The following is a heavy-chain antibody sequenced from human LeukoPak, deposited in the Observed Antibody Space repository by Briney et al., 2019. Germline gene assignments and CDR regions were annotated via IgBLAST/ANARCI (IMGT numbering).Heavy chain of an antibody. CDR2: INHSGST. Sequence: SETLSLTCAVYGGSFSGYYWSWIRQPPGRGLEWIGEINHSGSTNYNPSLKSRVTISVDTSKNQFSLKLSSVTAADTAVYYCARGPVFTKANFDYWGQGTLVTVSS. D-gene: IGHD2-21*01. CDR1: GGSFSGYY. V-gene: IGHV4-34*01. CDR3: ARGPVFTKANFDY. J-gene: IGHJ4*02.